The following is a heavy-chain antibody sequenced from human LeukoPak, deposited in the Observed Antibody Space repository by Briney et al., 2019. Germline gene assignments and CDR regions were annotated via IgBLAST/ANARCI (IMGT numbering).Heavy chain of an antibody. J-gene: IGHJ5*01. D-gene: IGHD5-18*01. Sequence: SVKVSCKASGGTFSSYAIAWVRQAPGQGLEWMGRITVMSGTANYAQKFQDRVTITTDESTSTAYMEVSSLRSEDTAVYSCATELRGYSFGYDSWGQGTLVTVSS. V-gene: IGHV1-69*05. CDR3: ATELRGYSFGYDS. CDR1: GGTFSSYA. CDR2: ITVMSGTA.